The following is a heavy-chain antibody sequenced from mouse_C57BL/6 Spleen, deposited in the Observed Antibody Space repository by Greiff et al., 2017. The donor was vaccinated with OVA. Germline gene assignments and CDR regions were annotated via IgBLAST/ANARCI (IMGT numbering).Heavy chain of an antibody. Sequence: VQLQQSGPELVQPGASVKMSCKASGFTFTDYNMHWVKQSPGKGLEWIGYINPNSGGTSYNQKFTGKATLTVNKSPSTGYIELRSLTSEDSAVDYCARFEGDGLRWFDFWGQGTTLTVSS. CDR1: GFTFTDYN. CDR2: INPNSGGT. J-gene: IGHJ2*01. V-gene: IGHV1-22*01. D-gene: IGHD2-4*01. CDR3: ARFEGDGLRWFDF.